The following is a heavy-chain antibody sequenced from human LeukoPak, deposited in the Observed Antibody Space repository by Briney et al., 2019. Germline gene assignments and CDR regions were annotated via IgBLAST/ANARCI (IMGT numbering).Heavy chain of an antibody. CDR2: ISASGGST. Sequence: GGSLRLSCAASGFTFSNYGMTWVRQAPGKGLEWVSAISASGGSTYYADSVKGRFTISRDNSKDTLYLQMNSLRAEDTALYYCAKGPTRQGYCSTTSCRDYYFDYWGQGTLVTVSS. J-gene: IGHJ4*02. D-gene: IGHD2-2*01. CDR3: AKGPTRQGYCSTTSCRDYYFDY. CDR1: GFTFSNYG. V-gene: IGHV3-23*01.